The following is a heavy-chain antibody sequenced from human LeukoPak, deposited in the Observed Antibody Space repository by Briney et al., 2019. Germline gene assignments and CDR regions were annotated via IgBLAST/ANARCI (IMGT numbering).Heavy chain of an antibody. J-gene: IGHJ4*02. CDR3: ARDNKDYDYVWGSYRATTKNDY. D-gene: IGHD3-16*02. Sequence: GGSLRLSCAASGFTFSSYSMNWVRQAPGKGLEWVSSISSSSSYIYYADSVKGRFTISRDNAKNSLYLQMNSLRAEDTAVYYCARDNKDYDYVWGSYRATTKNDYWGQGTRVTVSS. CDR2: ISSSSSYI. CDR1: GFTFSSYS. V-gene: IGHV3-21*01.